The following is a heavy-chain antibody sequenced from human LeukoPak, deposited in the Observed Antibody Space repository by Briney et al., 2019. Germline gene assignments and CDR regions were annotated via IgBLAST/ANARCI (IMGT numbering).Heavy chain of an antibody. V-gene: IGHV3-30*03. J-gene: IGHJ4*02. CDR2: ISYDGSNK. CDR1: GFTISNYG. Sequence: PGRSLRLSCAASGFTISNYGMNWVRQAPGKGLEWVAVISYDGSNKYYADSVKGRFTISRDNSKNTLYLQMNSLRAEDTAVYYCARVIIHGSGSYEDYWGQGTLVTVSS. CDR3: ARVIIHGSGSYEDY. D-gene: IGHD3-10*01.